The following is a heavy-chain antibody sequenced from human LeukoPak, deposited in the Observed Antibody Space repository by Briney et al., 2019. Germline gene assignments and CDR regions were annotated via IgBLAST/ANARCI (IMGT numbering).Heavy chain of an antibody. CDR1: GFTFSTYA. V-gene: IGHV3-23*01. D-gene: IGHD1-26*01. J-gene: IGHJ6*03. CDR2: ISGSGGGT. CDR3: AKNRGAGSHYYYHMNV. Sequence: GGSLRPSCAASGFTFSTYAMSWVRQAAGKGLEWVSLISGSGGGTYYADSVKGRFTISRDNSKNTPYLQLNSLRVEDTAVYYCAKNRGAGSHYYYHMNVWGKGTTVTVSS.